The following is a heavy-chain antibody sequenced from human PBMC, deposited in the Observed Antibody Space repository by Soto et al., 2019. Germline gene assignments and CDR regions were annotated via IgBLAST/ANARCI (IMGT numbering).Heavy chain of an antibody. CDR2: INHSGST. V-gene: IGHV4-34*01. CDR3: ARSVAGLDY. CDR1: GVSFSDYY. J-gene: IGHJ4*02. Sequence: QVQLQQWGAGLLKPSETLFLTCAVYGVSFSDYYWSWIRQPPGKGLEWIGEINHSGSTNYNPSLKSRVTISVDTSKNQFSLKLSAVTAADTGVYYCARSVAGLDYWGQGTLVTVSS. D-gene: IGHD6-19*01.